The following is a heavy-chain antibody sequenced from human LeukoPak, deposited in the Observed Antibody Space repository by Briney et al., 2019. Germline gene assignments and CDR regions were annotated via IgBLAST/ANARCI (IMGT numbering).Heavy chain of an antibody. CDR3: ARVLRRVAATQNGRYYFDY. J-gene: IGHJ4*02. Sequence: SPSETLSLTCAVYGGSFSGYYWSWIRQPPGKGLEWIGEINHSGSTNYNPSLKSRVTISVDTSKNQFSLKLSSVTAADTAVYYCARVLRRVAATQNGRYYFDYWGQGTLVTVSS. CDR1: GGSFSGYY. CDR2: INHSGST. D-gene: IGHD2-15*01. V-gene: IGHV4-34*01.